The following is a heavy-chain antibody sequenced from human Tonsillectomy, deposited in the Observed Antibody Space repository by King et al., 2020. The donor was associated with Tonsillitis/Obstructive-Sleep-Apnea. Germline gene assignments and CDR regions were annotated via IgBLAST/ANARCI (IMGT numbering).Heavy chain of an antibody. CDR2: IWYDGSNK. J-gene: IGHJ4*02. D-gene: IGHD3-3*01. Sequence: VQLVESGGGVVQPGRSLRLSCAASGFTFSNYGMHWVRQAPGKGLEWVAIIWYDGSNKYYADSVKGRFTISRDNSKNTLYLQMNSLRADDTAVYYCAKDRAIFGVVEGEFFDYWGQGTLVTVSS. V-gene: IGHV3-33*06. CDR3: AKDRAIFGVVEGEFFDY. CDR1: GFTFSNYG.